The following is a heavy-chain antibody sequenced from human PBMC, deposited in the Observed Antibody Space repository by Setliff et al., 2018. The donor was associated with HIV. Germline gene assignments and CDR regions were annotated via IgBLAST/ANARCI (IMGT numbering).Heavy chain of an antibody. CDR2: INPSGVSA. CDR1: GYSFTSYY. J-gene: IGHJ4*02. V-gene: IGHV1-46*01. CDR3: ARVYCSIASCDNEYYFDY. D-gene: IGHD2-2*01. Sequence: ASVKVSCKASGYSFTSYYIHWVRQAPGQGLEWMGVINPSGVSADYAQRLQDRITMTSDTSTSTVFLDLSSLTSDDTAVYFYARVYCSIASCDNEYYFDYWGQGTLVTVSS.